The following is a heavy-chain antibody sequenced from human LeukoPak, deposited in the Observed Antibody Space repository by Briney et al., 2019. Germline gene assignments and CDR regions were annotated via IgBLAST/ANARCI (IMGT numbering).Heavy chain of an antibody. Sequence: GGSLRLSCAASGFTFSSYSMNWVRQAPGKGLEWVSSIGSSSSYIYYADSVKGRFTISRDNAKNSLYLQMNSLRAEGTAVYYCARDCVGYYYDSSGYWTWGQGTLVTVSS. V-gene: IGHV3-21*01. CDR2: IGSSSSYI. CDR3: ARDCVGYYYDSSGYWT. D-gene: IGHD3-22*01. CDR1: GFTFSSYS. J-gene: IGHJ5*02.